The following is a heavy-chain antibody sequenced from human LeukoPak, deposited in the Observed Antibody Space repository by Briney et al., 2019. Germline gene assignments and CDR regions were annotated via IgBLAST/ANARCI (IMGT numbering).Heavy chain of an antibody. D-gene: IGHD5-24*01. CDR2: IIPIFGTA. CDR3: ARGGDGYNSHYYYYMDV. CDR1: GGTFSSYA. Sequence: ASVKVSCKASGGTFSSYAISWVRQAPGQGLEWMGGIIPIFGTANYAQKFQGRVTITTDESTSTAYMELSSLRSEDTAVYYCARGGDGYNSHYYYYMDVWGKGTTVTVSS. V-gene: IGHV1-69*05. J-gene: IGHJ6*03.